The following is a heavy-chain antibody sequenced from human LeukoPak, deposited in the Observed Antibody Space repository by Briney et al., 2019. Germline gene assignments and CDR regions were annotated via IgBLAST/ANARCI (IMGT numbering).Heavy chain of an antibody. Sequence: PGGSLRLSCAASGFNYSSYTMNWVRQAPGMGLEWLSYISASRDITYYADSVKGRFTISRDNAKNSLYLQMNSLRAEDTAVYYCARDSIAAAGTYFDYWGQGTLVTVSS. D-gene: IGHD6-13*01. V-gene: IGHV3-48*01. CDR2: ISASRDIT. CDR1: GFNYSSYT. CDR3: ARDSIAAAGTYFDY. J-gene: IGHJ4*02.